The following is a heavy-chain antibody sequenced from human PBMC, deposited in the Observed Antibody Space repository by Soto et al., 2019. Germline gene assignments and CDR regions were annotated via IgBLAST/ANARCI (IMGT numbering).Heavy chain of an antibody. J-gene: IGHJ4*02. CDR3: AKSSYDILTGEIDY. CDR2: ISWNSGSI. V-gene: IGHV3-9*01. Sequence: EVQLVESGGGLVQPGRSLRLSCAASGFTFDDYAMHWVRQAPGKGLEWVSGISWNSGSIGYADSVKGRFTISRDNAKNSLYLQMNSLRAEDTALYYCAKSSYDILTGEIDYWGQGTLVTVSS. CDR1: GFTFDDYA. D-gene: IGHD3-9*01.